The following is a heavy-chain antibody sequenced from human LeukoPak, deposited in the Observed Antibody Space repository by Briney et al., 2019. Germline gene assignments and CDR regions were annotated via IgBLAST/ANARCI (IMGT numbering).Heavy chain of an antibody. CDR3: ASSSNYGGNSFSLVY. D-gene: IGHD4-23*01. J-gene: IGHJ4*02. CDR2: ISSSSSYI. Sequence: GGSLRLSCAASGFTFSSYSMNWVRQAPGKGLEWVSSISSSSSYIHYADSVKGRFTISRDNAKNSLYLQMGSLRAEDMAVYYCASSSNYGGNSFSLVYWGQGTLVTVSS. CDR1: GFTFSSYS. V-gene: IGHV3-21*01.